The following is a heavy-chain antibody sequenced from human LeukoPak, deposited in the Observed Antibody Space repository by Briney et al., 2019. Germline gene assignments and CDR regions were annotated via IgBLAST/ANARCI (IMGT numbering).Heavy chain of an antibody. CDR2: FDPEDGET. J-gene: IGHJ6*03. Sequence: ASVKVSCKVSGYTLTELSMHWVRQAPGKGLEWMGGFDPEDGETIYGQKFQGRVTMTEDTSTDTAYMELSSLRSEDTAVYYCATDRRPLKGIAAAGPYYMDVWGKGTTVTVSS. CDR1: GYTLTELS. V-gene: IGHV1-24*01. D-gene: IGHD6-13*01. CDR3: ATDRRPLKGIAAAGPYYMDV.